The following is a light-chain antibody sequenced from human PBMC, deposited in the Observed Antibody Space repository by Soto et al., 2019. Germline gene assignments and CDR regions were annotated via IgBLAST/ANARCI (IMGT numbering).Light chain of an antibody. CDR1: QSVSSSY. J-gene: IGKJ4*01. CDR3: QQYGSS. Sequence: EIVLTQSPGTLSLSPGERATLSCRASQSVSSSYLAWYQQKPGQAPRLLIYGASSRATGIPDRFSGSGSETDFTLTISRLEPEDFAVYYCQQYGSSLGVGTKVHIK. V-gene: IGKV3-20*01. CDR2: GAS.